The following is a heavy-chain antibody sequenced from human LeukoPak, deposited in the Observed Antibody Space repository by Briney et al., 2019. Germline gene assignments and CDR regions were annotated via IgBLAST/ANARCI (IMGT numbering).Heavy chain of an antibody. J-gene: IGHJ5*02. D-gene: IGHD3-9*01. CDR2: IIPIFGTA. Sequence: SVKVSCKASGGTFSSYAISWVRQAPGQGLEWMGGIIPIFGTANYAQKFQGRVTITTDESTSTAYMELSSLRSEDTAVYYCARDLGALRYFDYVRVGWFDPWVQGTLVTVSS. CDR1: GGTFSSYA. CDR3: ARDLGALRYFDYVRVGWFDP. V-gene: IGHV1-69*05.